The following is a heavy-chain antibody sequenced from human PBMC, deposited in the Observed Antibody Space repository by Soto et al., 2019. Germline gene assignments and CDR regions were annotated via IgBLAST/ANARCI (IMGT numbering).Heavy chain of an antibody. CDR3: ARARAAAGTGGMDV. J-gene: IGHJ6*02. CDR2: INPNSGGT. D-gene: IGHD6-13*01. Sequence: ASVKVSCKASGYTFTGYYMHWVRQAPGQGLEWMGWINPNSGGTNYAQKFQGRVTMTRDTSISTAYMELSRLRSDDTAVYYCARARAAAGTGGMDVWGQGTTVTVSS. CDR1: GYTFTGYY. V-gene: IGHV1-2*02.